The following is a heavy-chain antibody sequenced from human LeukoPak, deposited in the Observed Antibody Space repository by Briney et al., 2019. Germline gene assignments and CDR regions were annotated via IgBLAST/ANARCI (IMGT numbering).Heavy chain of an antibody. CDR2: ISWNSGSI. J-gene: IGHJ4*02. Sequence: GGSLRLSCAASGFTFDDYAMHWVRQAPGKGLEWVSGISWNSGSIGYADSVKGRFTISRDNAKNSLYLQMNSLRAEDTALYYCAKEYYDILTGYYYFDYWGQGTLVTVPS. D-gene: IGHD3-9*01. CDR3: AKEYYDILTGYYYFDY. CDR1: GFTFDDYA. V-gene: IGHV3-9*01.